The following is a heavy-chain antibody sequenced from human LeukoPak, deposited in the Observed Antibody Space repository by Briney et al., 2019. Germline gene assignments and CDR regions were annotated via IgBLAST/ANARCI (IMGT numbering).Heavy chain of an antibody. J-gene: IGHJ4*02. V-gene: IGHV1-69*04. CDR1: GGTFSSYA. CDR3: ARGPGIQLWFDY. CDR2: IIPILGIA. D-gene: IGHD5-18*01. Sequence: GASVKVSCNASGGTFSSYAISWVRQAPGQGLEWMGRIIPILGIANYAQKFQGRVTITADKSTSTAYMELSSLRSEDTAVYYCARGPGIQLWFDYWGQGTLVTVSS.